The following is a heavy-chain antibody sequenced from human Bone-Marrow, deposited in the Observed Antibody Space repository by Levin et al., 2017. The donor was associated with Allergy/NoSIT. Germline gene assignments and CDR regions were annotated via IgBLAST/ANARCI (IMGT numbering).Heavy chain of an antibody. Sequence: GGSLRLSCSASGFNFNLYAMHWVRQAPGKGLEWVSGISWDSSSKYYADSVKGRFTISKDSAKNSLYLHMNSLKTEDTAFYYCVKTKAVAGIGVIFDMWGQGTMVIVSS. J-gene: IGHJ3*02. CDR1: GFNFNLYA. CDR3: VKTKAVAGIGVIFDM. V-gene: IGHV3-9*01. CDR2: ISWDSSSK. D-gene: IGHD6-19*01.